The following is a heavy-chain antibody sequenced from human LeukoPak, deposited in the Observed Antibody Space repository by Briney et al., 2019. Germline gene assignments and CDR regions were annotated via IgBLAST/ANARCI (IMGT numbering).Heavy chain of an antibody. Sequence: PGGSLRLSCAASGFTFSSCAMSWVRQAPGKGLEWVSGISGNGDSTYIADSVKGRFTISRDNAKNSLYLQMNSLRAEDTAVYYCARHYYDSSGYYEEDYWGQGTLVTVSS. CDR2: ISGNGDST. V-gene: IGHV3-23*01. CDR3: ARHYYDSSGYYEEDY. D-gene: IGHD3-22*01. J-gene: IGHJ4*02. CDR1: GFTFSSCA.